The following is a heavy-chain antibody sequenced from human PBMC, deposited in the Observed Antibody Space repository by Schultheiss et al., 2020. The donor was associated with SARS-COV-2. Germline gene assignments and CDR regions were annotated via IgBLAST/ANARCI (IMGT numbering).Heavy chain of an antibody. V-gene: IGHV4-61*09. CDR3: AKEPSQEYFQH. J-gene: IGHJ1*01. CDR1: GGSISSSSYY. D-gene: IGHD2-2*01. CDR2: INHSGST. Sequence: SETLSLTCTVSGGSISSSSYYWSWIRQPAGKGLEWIGEINHSGSTNYNPSLKSRVTISVDTSKNQFSLKLSSVTAADTAVYYCAKEPSQEYFQHWGQGTLVTVSS.